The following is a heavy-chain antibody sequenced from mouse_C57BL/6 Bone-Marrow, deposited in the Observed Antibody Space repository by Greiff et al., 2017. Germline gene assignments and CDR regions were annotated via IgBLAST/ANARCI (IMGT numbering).Heavy chain of an antibody. J-gene: IGHJ3*01. CDR3: ARYYYGSSAWFAY. CDR2: IPPNSGST. Sequence: QVQLKQPGAELVKPGASVKLSCKASGYTFTSYWMHWVKQRPGQGLEWIGMIPPNSGSTNYNEKFKSKATLTVDKSSSTAYMQLSSLTSEDSAVYYCARYYYGSSAWFAYWGQGTLVTVSA. D-gene: IGHD1-1*01. V-gene: IGHV1-64*01. CDR1: GYTFTSYW.